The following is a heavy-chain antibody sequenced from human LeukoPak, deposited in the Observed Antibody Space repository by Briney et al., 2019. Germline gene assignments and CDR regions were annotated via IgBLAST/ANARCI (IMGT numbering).Heavy chain of an antibody. CDR2: INQGGSVQ. J-gene: IGHJ4*02. CDR3: ARVEYSGWNLEY. V-gene: IGHV3-7*01. CDR1: GFTFSSYA. D-gene: IGHD5-12*01. Sequence: PGGSLRLSYAASGFTFSSYAMGCVRQAPGKGLEWLANINQGGSVQYYMDSVKGRFTISRDDAKNSLYVQMNSLRDEDTAVYYCARVEYSGWNLEYWGQGTLVTVSS.